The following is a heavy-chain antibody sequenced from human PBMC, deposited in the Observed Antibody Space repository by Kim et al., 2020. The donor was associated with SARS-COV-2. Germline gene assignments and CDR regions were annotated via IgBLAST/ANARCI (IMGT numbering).Heavy chain of an antibody. CDR3: AIERSGWYPGGSYYTGGFLLDY. CDR1: GGTFSSYA. Sequence: SVKVSCKASGGTFSSYAISWVRQAPGQGLECMGGIIPIFGTANYAQKFQGRVTITADESTSTAYMELSSLRSEDTAVYYCAIERSGWYPGGSYYTGGFLLDYWGQGTLVTVSS. J-gene: IGHJ4*02. D-gene: IGHD1-26*01. CDR2: IIPIFGTA. V-gene: IGHV1-69*13.